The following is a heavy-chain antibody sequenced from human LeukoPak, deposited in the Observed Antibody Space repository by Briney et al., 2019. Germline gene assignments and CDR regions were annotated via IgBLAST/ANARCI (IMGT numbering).Heavy chain of an antibody. CDR2: IKSKTDGGTT. Sequence: GGSLRLSCAASGFTFSNAWMSWVRQAPGKGLEWVGRIKSKTDGGTTDYAAPVKGRFTISRDDPKNTLYLQMNSLKTEDTAVYYCTTVPTVGWFGELLAFDYWGQGTLVTVSS. V-gene: IGHV3-15*01. CDR3: TTVPTVGWFGELLAFDY. CDR1: GFTFSNAW. D-gene: IGHD3-10*01. J-gene: IGHJ4*02.